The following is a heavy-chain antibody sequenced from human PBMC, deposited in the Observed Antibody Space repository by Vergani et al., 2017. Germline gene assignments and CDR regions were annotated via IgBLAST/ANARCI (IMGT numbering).Heavy chain of an antibody. J-gene: IGHJ4*02. D-gene: IGHD6-6*01. Sequence: QVQLQESGPGLVKPSETLSLTCTVSGGSISSYYWSWIRQPPGKGLEWIGYIYYSGSTNYNPSLKSRVTISVDTSKNQFSLKLSSVTAADTAVYYCARGPYRLVLFDYWGQGTLVTVSS. CDR3: ARGPYRLVLFDY. V-gene: IGHV4-59*08. CDR1: GGSISSYY. CDR2: IYYSGST.